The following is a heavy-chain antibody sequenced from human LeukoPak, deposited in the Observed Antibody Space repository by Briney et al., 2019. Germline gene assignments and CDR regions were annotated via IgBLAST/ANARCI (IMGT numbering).Heavy chain of an antibody. J-gene: IGHJ6*04. CDR1: GGSISSSSCY. V-gene: IGHV4-39*01. Sequence: PSETLSLTCTVSGGSISSSSCYWGWIRQPPGKGLEWIGSIYYSGSTYYNPSLKSRVTISVDTSKNQFSLKLSSVTAADTAVYYCAAYYYDSSGYYSWGKGTTVTVSS. CDR3: AAYYYDSSGYYS. D-gene: IGHD3-22*01. CDR2: IYYSGST.